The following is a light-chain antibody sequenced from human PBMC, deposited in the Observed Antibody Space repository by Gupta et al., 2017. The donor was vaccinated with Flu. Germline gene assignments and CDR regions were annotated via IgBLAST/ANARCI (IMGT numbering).Light chain of an antibody. CDR2: LNSDGSH. CDR3: QTWGTGIRV. CDR1: SGHSSYA. J-gene: IGLJ3*02. V-gene: IGLV4-69*01. Sequence: LSSGHSSYAIAWHQQQPEKGPRYLMKLNSDGSHSKGDGIPDRFSGSSSGAERYLTISSLQSEDEADYYCQTWGTGIRVFGGGTKLTVL.